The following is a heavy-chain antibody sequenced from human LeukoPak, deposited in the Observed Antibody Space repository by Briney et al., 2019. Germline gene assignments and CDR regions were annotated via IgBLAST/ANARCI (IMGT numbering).Heavy chain of an antibody. J-gene: IGHJ4*02. V-gene: IGHV3-11*01. CDR1: GFIFSDYY. Sequence: GGSLRLSCAASGFIFSDYYMSWIRQAPGKGLEWISYISSSDNTIFYADSVKGRFTISRDNAKNSLYLQMNSLRAEDTAVYYCARGPAARRGRYFDYWGQGTLVTVSS. CDR3: ARGPAARRGRYFDY. CDR2: ISSSDNTI. D-gene: IGHD6-25*01.